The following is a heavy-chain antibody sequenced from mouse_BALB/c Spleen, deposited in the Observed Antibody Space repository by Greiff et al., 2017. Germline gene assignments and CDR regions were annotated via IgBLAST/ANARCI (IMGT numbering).Heavy chain of an antibody. Sequence: VQLQQSGAELVKPGASVKLSCTASGFNIKDTYMHWVKQKPEQGLEWIGRIDPANGNTKYDPKFQGKATITADTSSNTAYLQLSSLTSEDTAVYYCARNGNYNYFDYWGQGTTLTVSS. CDR3: ARNGNYNYFDY. V-gene: IGHV14-3*02. J-gene: IGHJ2*01. D-gene: IGHD2-1*01. CDR2: IDPANGNT. CDR1: GFNIKDTY.